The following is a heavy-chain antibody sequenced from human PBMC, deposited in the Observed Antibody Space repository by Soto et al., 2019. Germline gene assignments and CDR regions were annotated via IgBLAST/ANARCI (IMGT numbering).Heavy chain of an antibody. CDR3: ARDRGYYYDGVDV. V-gene: IGHV3-33*01. CDR2: IWSDGSYS. CDR1: GFTFSSYG. Sequence: QVQLVDSGGDVVQPGRSLRLSCAASGFTFSSYGMHWVRQAPDKGLEWVAVIWSDGSYSSYADSVKGRFTISRDNSKNTVYLQMNSLRVEDTAVYYCARDRGYYYDGVDVWGQGNTVTVSS. J-gene: IGHJ6*02.